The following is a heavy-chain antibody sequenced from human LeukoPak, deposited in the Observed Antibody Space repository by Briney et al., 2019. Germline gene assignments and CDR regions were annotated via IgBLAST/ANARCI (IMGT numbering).Heavy chain of an antibody. J-gene: IGHJ4*02. CDR1: VFTFSSHC. D-gene: IGHD1-1*01. V-gene: IGHV3-23*01. CDR3: AKERWIETTHFDC. CDR2: INADGGST. Sequence: GGTLRLSCAASVFTFSSHCMTWVRQAPGKGREWVSAINADGGSTYYADSVKGRFTISRDNTKNTLSLHMNSLRAEDTAVYFCAKERWIETTHFDCWGQGTLVTVSS.